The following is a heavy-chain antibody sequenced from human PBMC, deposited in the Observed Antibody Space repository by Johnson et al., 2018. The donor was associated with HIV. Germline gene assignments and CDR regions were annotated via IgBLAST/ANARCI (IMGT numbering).Heavy chain of an antibody. CDR3: AKDSPGEGDAFDI. Sequence: QVQLVESGGGVVQPGRSLRLSCAASGFTFSSYGMHWVRQAPGKGLEWVAVIWYDGSNKYYADSVKGRFPISRDNSKNTLYLQMNSRRAEDTAVYYCAKDSPGEGDAFDIWGQGTMVTVSS. CDR1: GFTFSSYG. CDR2: IWYDGSNK. D-gene: IGHD3-10*01. V-gene: IGHV3-33*06. J-gene: IGHJ3*02.